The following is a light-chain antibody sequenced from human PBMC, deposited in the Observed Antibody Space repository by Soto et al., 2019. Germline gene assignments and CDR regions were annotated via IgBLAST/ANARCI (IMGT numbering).Light chain of an antibody. CDR3: QQRSNCLFT. CDR1: QSVSSS. Sequence: EIVLTQSPATLSLSPGERATLSCRASQSVSSSLAWYQQKPGQAPRLLIYDASNRATGIPARFSGSGSGTDFTLTISSLEPEDFAVYYCQQRSNCLFTFGPGTKVDIK. V-gene: IGKV3-11*01. J-gene: IGKJ3*01. CDR2: DAS.